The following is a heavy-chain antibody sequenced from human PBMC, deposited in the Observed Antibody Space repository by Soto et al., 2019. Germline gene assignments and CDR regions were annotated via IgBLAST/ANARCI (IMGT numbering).Heavy chain of an antibody. Sequence: QVQLVQSGAEVKKPGASVKVSCKASGYTFTSYYMHWVRQAPGQGLEWMGIINPSGGSKSYAQKFQGRVSITRDPSTSTVYMELSSLRAEDTAVYYCASEDVGNSAGWFDPWGQGTLVTVSS. CDR2: INPSGGSK. CDR3: ASEDVGNSAGWFDP. D-gene: IGHD4-4*01. CDR1: GYTFTSYY. J-gene: IGHJ5*02. V-gene: IGHV1-46*01.